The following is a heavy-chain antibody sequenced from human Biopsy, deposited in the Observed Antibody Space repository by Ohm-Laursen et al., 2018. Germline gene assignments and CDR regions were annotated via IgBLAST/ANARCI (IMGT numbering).Heavy chain of an antibody. CDR1: GFDFSDYS. CDR2: INHSGRT. CDR3: VRGVDYYDPYHYYALDV. Sequence: LRLSCSASGFDFSDYSMSWVRQAPGKGLEWIGEINHSGRTNYNPSLKSRVTISVDTSKNQFSLKVRSVTAADTAVYYCVRGVDYYDPYHYYALDVWGQGTTVTVSS. J-gene: IGHJ6*02. V-gene: IGHV4-34*01. D-gene: IGHD3-22*01.